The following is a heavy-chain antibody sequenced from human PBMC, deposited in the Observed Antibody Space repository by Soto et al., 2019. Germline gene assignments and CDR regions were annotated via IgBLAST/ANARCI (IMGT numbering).Heavy chain of an antibody. CDR2: ISSSSSTI. V-gene: IGHV3-48*02. D-gene: IGHD6-19*01. CDR1: GFTFSIYS. J-gene: IGHJ3*02. Sequence: GSLRLSCAASGFTFSIYSMNWVRQAPGKGLEWVSYISSSSSTIYYTDSVKGRFTISRDNAKNSLYLQMNSLRDEDTAVYYCARQQWLVLNAFDIWGQGTMVTVSS. CDR3: ARQQWLVLNAFDI.